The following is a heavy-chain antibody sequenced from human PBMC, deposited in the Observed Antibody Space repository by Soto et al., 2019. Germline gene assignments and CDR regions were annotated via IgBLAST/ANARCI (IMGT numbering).Heavy chain of an antibody. V-gene: IGHV3-49*03. J-gene: IGHJ4*02. Sequence: GGSLRLSCTASGFTFGDYAMSWFRQAPGKGLEWVGFIRSKAYGGTTEYAASVKGRFTISRDDSKSIAYLQMNSLKTEDTAVYYCTSSRRRYCSGGSCYSSYWGQGTLVTVSS. CDR1: GFTFGDYA. CDR2: IRSKAYGGTT. CDR3: TSSRRRYCSGGSCYSSY. D-gene: IGHD2-15*01.